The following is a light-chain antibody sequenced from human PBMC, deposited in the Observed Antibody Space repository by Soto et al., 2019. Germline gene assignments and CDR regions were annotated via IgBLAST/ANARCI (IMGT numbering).Light chain of an antibody. CDR3: QSYDNTLNARYV. CDR2: GNS. CDR1: SSNIGANYD. V-gene: IGLV1-40*01. Sequence: QSVLTQPPSVSGAPGQRVTISCTGSSSNIGANYDVHWYQQRPGTAPKLLIFGNSNRPSGVPDRFSGSKSGTSASLAITGLQADDEGDYYCQSYDNTLNARYVFGTGTKVTVL. J-gene: IGLJ1*01.